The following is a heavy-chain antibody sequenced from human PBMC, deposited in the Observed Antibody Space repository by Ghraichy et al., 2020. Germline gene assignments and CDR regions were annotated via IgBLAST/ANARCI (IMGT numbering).Heavy chain of an antibody. V-gene: IGHV3-53*04. J-gene: IGHJ6*02. CDR2: IYSGGST. Sequence: GGSLRLSCAASGFTISSNYMSWVRQAPGKGLEWVSVIYSGGSTYYADSVKGRFTISRHNSKNTLYLQMNSLRAEDTAVYYCARDVRSIAAAGSTTRYYYYYGMDVWGQGTTVTVSS. CDR3: ARDVRSIAAAGSTTRYYYYYGMDV. D-gene: IGHD6-13*01. CDR1: GFTISSNY.